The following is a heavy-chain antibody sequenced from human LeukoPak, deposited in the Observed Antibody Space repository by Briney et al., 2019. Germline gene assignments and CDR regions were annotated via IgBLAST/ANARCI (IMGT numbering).Heavy chain of an antibody. V-gene: IGHV3-21*01. Sequence: GGSLRLSCAASGFTFSSYSMNWVRQAPGKGLEWVSSISSSSSYIYYADSVKGRFTISRDNAKNSLYLQMNSLRAEDTAVYYCARDSEWELADEGFDYWGQGTLVTVSS. CDR2: ISSSSSYI. CDR3: ARDSEWELADEGFDY. J-gene: IGHJ4*02. D-gene: IGHD1-26*01. CDR1: GFTFSSYS.